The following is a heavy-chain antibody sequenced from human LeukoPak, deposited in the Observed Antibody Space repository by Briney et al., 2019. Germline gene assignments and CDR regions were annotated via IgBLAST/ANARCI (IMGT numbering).Heavy chain of an antibody. CDR1: GYTFTSYY. CDR2: INRSGGST. V-gene: IGHV1-46*01. J-gene: IGHJ5*02. CDR3: ARARTDYYDSSGYYHNWFDP. D-gene: IGHD3-22*01. Sequence: ASVKVSCKASGYTFTSYYMHWVRQAPGKGLEWMGIINRSGGSTSYAQKFQGRVTMTRDTSTSTVYMELSSLRSEDTAVYYCARARTDYYDSSGYYHNWFDPWGQGTLVTVSS.